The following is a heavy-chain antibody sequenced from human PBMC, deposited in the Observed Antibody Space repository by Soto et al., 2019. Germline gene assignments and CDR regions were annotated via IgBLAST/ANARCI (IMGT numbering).Heavy chain of an antibody. V-gene: IGHV3-23*01. D-gene: IGHD2-2*01. Sequence: EVQLSESGGGLVQPGGSLRVSCAASGFTFSSYVMTWVRQATGGGLEWVSGISGSGRTTYYADSVKGRLIISRDNSKSTLYLQMNSLRAEDTAIYYCARYKYQLLIPFKGDGMDVWGQGTAVTVSS. CDR1: GFTFSSYV. CDR2: ISGSGRTT. J-gene: IGHJ6*02. CDR3: ARYKYQLLIPFKGDGMDV.